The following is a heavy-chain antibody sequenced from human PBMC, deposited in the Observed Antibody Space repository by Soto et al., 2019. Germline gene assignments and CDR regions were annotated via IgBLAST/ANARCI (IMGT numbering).Heavy chain of an antibody. Sequence: LRLSCAASGFTFSSYEMNWVRQAPGKGLEWVSYISSSGSTIYYADSVKGRFTISRDNAKNSLYLQMNSLRAEDTAVYYCARDRAYSGSYYAPYWGQGTLVTVSS. CDR1: GFTFSSYE. D-gene: IGHD1-26*01. J-gene: IGHJ4*02. V-gene: IGHV3-48*03. CDR2: ISSSGSTI. CDR3: ARDRAYSGSYYAPY.